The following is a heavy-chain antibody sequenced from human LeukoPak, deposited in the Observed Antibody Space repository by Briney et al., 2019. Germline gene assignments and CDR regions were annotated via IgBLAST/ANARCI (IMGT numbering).Heavy chain of an antibody. J-gene: IGHJ6*03. CDR3: ARAGRLVVAATYTPYYYMDV. CDR1: GGSISSSSYY. CDR2: IYYNGST. V-gene: IGHV4-39*07. Sequence: PSESLSLTCTVSGGSISSSSYYWGWIRQPPGKGLEWIGSIYYNGSTYYNPSLKSRVTISVDTSKNQFSLKLSSVTAADTAVYYCARAGRLVVAATYTPYYYMDVWGKGTTVTVSS. D-gene: IGHD2-15*01.